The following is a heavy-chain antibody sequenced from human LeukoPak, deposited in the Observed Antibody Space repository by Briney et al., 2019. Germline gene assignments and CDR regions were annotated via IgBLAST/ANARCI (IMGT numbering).Heavy chain of an antibody. J-gene: IGHJ5*02. V-gene: IGHV4-59*01. CDR1: GGSISNYY. CDR3: ARGSLSGSGWFDP. CDR2: IYYGGST. D-gene: IGHD3-22*01. Sequence: PSETLSLTCTVSGGSISNYYCTWIRQPPGKGLEWIGYIYYGGSTNYNPSLTSRVTISVDTSKNQFSLKLSSVPAADTAVYYCARGSLSGSGWFDPWGQGTLVTVSS.